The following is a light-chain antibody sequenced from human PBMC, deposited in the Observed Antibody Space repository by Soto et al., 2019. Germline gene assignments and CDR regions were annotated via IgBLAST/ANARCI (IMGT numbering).Light chain of an antibody. Sequence: QSVLTQPPSVSGAPGQRVTISCTGISSNIGAGYDVHWYQQLPGTDPKLLIYGNSNRPSGVPDRFSGSKSGTSASLAITGLQAEDEADYYCQSYDRSLSYVFGTGTKLAVL. V-gene: IGLV1-40*01. CDR2: GNS. CDR1: SSNIGAGYD. CDR3: QSYDRSLSYV. J-gene: IGLJ1*01.